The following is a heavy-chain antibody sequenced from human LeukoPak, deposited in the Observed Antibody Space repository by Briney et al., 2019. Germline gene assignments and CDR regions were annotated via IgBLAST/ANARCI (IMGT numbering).Heavy chain of an antibody. Sequence: GESLKISRKGSGYSFTSYLIGWARQIPGKGLEWMGIFYPGDSDTRYSPSFQGQVPISSDKSISTAYLQWGSRKASDTAMYYCARRGRGGYSLYCDYCGQGTLVTVSS. V-gene: IGHV5-51*01. J-gene: IGHJ4*02. CDR3: ARRGRGGYSLYCDY. D-gene: IGHD5-24*01. CDR1: GYSFTSYL. CDR2: FYPGDSDT.